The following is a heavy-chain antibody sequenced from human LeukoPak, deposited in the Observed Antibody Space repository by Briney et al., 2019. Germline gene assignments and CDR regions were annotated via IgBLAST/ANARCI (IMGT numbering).Heavy chain of an antibody. CDR2: INPSGGST. J-gene: IGHJ4*02. CDR3: ARDFGGEGFDY. V-gene: IGHV1-46*01. D-gene: IGHD3-16*01. Sequence: ASVKVSCKASGYTFTSYNMHWVRQAPGQGLAWMGIINPSGGSTTYAQKFQGRVTMSRDTSTSTVYMQLGSLRSEDTAVYYCARDFGGEGFDYWGQGTLVTVSS. CDR1: GYTFTSYN.